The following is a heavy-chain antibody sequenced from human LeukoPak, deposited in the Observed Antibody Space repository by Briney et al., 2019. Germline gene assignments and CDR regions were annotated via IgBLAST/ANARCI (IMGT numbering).Heavy chain of an antibody. CDR2: IASETYGGTA. CDR3: TRNQTPYY. V-gene: IGHV3-49*04. Sequence: GGSLRLSCTASGFTFGDYAMTWVRQAPGKGLEWVGFIASETYGGTAEYAASVKGRFIISRDDSKSIAYLQMNSLKTEDTAVYYCTRNQTPYYWGQGTLVTVSS. J-gene: IGHJ4*02. CDR1: GFTFGDYA.